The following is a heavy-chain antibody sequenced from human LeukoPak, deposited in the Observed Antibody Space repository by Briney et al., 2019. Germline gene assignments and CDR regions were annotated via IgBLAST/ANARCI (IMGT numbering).Heavy chain of an antibody. Sequence: GGCLRLSCAASGFTFINYWMGWVRQAPGKGLEWVANIKQDGSEKYYVDSVKGRFTISRDNTKSSLYLQMNSLRAEDTAVYYCARDIGDCSSLSCYNQYYYMDVWGKGTTVTVSS. CDR2: IKQDGSEK. CDR1: GFTFINYW. V-gene: IGHV3-7*01. D-gene: IGHD2-2*02. CDR3: ARDIGDCSSLSCYNQYYYMDV. J-gene: IGHJ6*03.